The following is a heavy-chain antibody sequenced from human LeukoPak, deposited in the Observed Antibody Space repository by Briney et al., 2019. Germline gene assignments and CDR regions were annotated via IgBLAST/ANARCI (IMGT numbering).Heavy chain of an antibody. J-gene: IGHJ3*02. CDR3: ARAGSSSWYSDAFDI. Sequence: GGSLRLSCAVSGFTVSRNYMSWVRQAPGKGLEWVSVIYSGGSTDYADSVKGRFTISRDNSKNTVYLQMNSLRPEDTAMYYCARAGSSSWYSDAFDIWGQGTMVTVSS. CDR2: IYSGGST. V-gene: IGHV3-53*01. D-gene: IGHD6-13*01. CDR1: GFTVSRNY.